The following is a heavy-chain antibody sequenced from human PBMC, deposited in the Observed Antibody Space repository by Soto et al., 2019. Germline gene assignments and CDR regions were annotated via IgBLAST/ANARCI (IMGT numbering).Heavy chain of an antibody. CDR1: GGTFSSYA. CDR2: IIPIFGTA. J-gene: IGHJ6*02. D-gene: IGHD5-12*01. V-gene: IGHV1-69*01. CDR3: AREGADIVATITVGGAQWNYYYGMDV. Sequence: QVQLVQSGAEVKKPGSSVKVSCKASGGTFSSYAISWVRQAPGQGLEWMGGIIPIFGTANYAQKFQGRVTITADESTSTAYMELSSLRSDDTAVYYCAREGADIVATITVGGAQWNYYYGMDVWGQGTTVTVSS.